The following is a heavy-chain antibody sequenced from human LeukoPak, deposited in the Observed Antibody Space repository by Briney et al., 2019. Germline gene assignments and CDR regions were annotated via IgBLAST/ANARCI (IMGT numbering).Heavy chain of an antibody. V-gene: IGHV3-23*01. CDR1: GFTVSSYA. Sequence: PGGSLRLSCAASGFTVSSYAMSSVRQAPGKGLEWVSAISGSGGSTYYADSVKGRFTISRDNSKNTLYLQMNSLRAEDTAVYYCAKDRGYYGSGSYSDYWGQGTLVTVSS. CDR2: ISGSGGST. CDR3: AKDRGYYGSGSYSDY. D-gene: IGHD3-10*01. J-gene: IGHJ4*02.